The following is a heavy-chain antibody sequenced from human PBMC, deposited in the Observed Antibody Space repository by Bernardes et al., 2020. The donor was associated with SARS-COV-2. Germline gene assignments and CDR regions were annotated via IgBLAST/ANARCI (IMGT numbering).Heavy chain of an antibody. Sequence: SETLSLTCTVSGGSISSGDYYWSWIRQPAGKGLVWIGRSYTSASTNYNPSLKSLVTISVDTTKNQFSLKLSHVTAADTAVYYCARAGDYYDSSGYYYGGRFDRWSQGTLVTVYS. D-gene: IGHD3-22*01. V-gene: IGHV4-61*02. CDR3: ARAGDYYDSSGYYYGGRFDR. CDR2: SYTSAST. J-gene: IGHJ5*02. CDR1: GGSISSGDYY.